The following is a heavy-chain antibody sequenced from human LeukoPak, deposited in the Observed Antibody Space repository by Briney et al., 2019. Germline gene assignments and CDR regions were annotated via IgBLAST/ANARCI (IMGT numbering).Heavy chain of an antibody. D-gene: IGHD1-1*01. CDR1: TFTFSNYA. CDR3: ARGGFAYNIDY. V-gene: IGHV3-30*04. CDR2: ISNDGRNK. J-gene: IGHJ4*02. Sequence: GGSLRLSCAVSTFTFSNYAMHWVRQAPVKGLEWVAVISNDGRNKYYADSVKGRFTISRDNSKDTLYLQMNSLSVEDTAVYYCARGGFAYNIDYWGQGTLVTVSS.